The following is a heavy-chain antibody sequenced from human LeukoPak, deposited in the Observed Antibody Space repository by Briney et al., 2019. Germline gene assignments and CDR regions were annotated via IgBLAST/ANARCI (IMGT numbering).Heavy chain of an antibody. J-gene: IGHJ4*02. Sequence: GGSLRLSCAASGFTFSDYYMSWIRQAPGKGLEWVSYISSSGSTIYYADSVKGRFIISRDNSKNTLYLQMSSLRAEDTAVYYCAKEQEGRRAAFDYWGQGTLVTVSS. CDR3: AKEQEGRRAAFDY. V-gene: IGHV3-11*04. CDR2: ISSSGSTI. CDR1: GFTFSDYY. D-gene: IGHD2-15*01.